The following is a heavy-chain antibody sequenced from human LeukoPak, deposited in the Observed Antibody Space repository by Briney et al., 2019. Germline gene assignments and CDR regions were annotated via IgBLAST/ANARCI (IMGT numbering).Heavy chain of an antibody. Sequence: QPGGSLRLSCAASEFTFSSYGMHWVRQAPGKGLEWVAVIWYDGSNKYYADSVKGRFTISRDNSKNTPYLQMNSLRAEDTAVYYCARDYLDWYFDLWGRGTLVTVSS. CDR2: IWYDGSNK. CDR3: ARDYLDWYFDL. V-gene: IGHV3-33*01. CDR1: EFTFSSYG. J-gene: IGHJ2*01.